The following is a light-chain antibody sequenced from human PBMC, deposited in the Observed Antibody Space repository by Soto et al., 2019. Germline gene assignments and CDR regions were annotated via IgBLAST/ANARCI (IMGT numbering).Light chain of an antibody. CDR1: QGISSY. CDR2: AAS. J-gene: IGKJ5*01. V-gene: IGKV1-9*01. CDR3: QQLYSDPIT. Sequence: DIELTQSPSFLSASVGDRVTITCRASQGISSYLAWYQQKPGKAPKLLIYAASTLQSGVPSRFSGSGSGTEFTLTISSLQPEDFATYYCQQLYSDPITFGQGTRLEIK.